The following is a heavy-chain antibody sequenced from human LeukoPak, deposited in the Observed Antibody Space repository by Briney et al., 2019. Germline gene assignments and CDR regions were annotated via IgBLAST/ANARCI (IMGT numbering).Heavy chain of an antibody. CDR1: GNSFTSCW. J-gene: IGHJ4*02. D-gene: IGHD3-3*01. CDR3: AICDGYYIRY. Sequence: GESLQISCKGSGNSFTSCWIGCVRQMPGKGLEWMGIIYPGDSDTRYSPSFQGQVTISADKSISTAYLQWSSLKASDTAMYYCAICDGYYIRYRGPGTLVTVSS. V-gene: IGHV5-51*01. CDR2: IYPGDSDT.